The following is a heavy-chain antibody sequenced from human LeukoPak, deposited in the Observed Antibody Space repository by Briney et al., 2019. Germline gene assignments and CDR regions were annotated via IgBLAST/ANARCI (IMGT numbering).Heavy chain of an antibody. CDR2: MNPNSGNT. J-gene: IGHJ6*02. CDR1: GYTFTSYD. Sequence: ASVKVSCKASGYTFTSYDINWVRQATGQGLEWMGWMNPNSGNTGYVQKFQGRVTMTRTTSISTAYMELSSLRSENTAVYYCARSITNYYYNGMDVWGQGTTVTVSS. V-gene: IGHV1-8*01. D-gene: IGHD1-1*01. CDR3: ARSITNYYYNGMDV.